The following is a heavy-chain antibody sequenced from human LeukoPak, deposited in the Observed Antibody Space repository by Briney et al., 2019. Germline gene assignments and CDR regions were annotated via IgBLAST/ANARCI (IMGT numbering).Heavy chain of an antibody. V-gene: IGHV3-7*03. Sequence: GGSLRLSCAASGFMFSSNWMSWVRLAPGKGLEWVANIKEDGTETFYVDSVKGRFTISRDNAKNSLYLQMNSLRVEDTAVYYCAKEGRSLQTYWGQGTLVTVSS. CDR2: IKEDGTET. J-gene: IGHJ4*02. D-gene: IGHD5-24*01. CDR1: GFMFSSNW. CDR3: AKEGRSLQTY.